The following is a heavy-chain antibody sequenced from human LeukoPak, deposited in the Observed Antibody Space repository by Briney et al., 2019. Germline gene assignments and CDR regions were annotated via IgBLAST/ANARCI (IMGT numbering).Heavy chain of an antibody. CDR3: ARDRFLEWQNFDY. CDR1: GYTFTGYY. J-gene: IGHJ4*02. D-gene: IGHD3-3*01. V-gene: IGHV1-2*02. Sequence: ASVKVSCKASGYTFTGYYMHWVRQAPGQGLEWMGWINPNSGGTNYAQKFQGRVTMTGDTSISTAYMELSRLRSDDTAVYYCARDRFLEWQNFDYWGQGTLVTVSS. CDR2: INPNSGGT.